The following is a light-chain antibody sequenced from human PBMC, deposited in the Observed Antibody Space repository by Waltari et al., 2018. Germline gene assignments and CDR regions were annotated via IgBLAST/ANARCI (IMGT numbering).Light chain of an antibody. CDR1: ALTKKY. V-gene: IGLV3-10*01. J-gene: IGLJ2*01. CDR2: DDN. CDR3: YSTDSTGNHVV. Sequence: SYELTQPLSVSVSQGQTARLTCSGDALTKKYALWYQQKSAQAPVLIIYDDNKRPSGIPERVSGCRSGKMASLSISGAQVEDEADCYCYSTDSTGNHVVVGRGTNVTTL.